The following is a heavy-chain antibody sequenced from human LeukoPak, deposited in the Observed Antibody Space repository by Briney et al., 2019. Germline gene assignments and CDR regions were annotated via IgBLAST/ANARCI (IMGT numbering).Heavy chain of an antibody. CDR1: GFTFSSYA. Sequence: PGGSLRLSCAASGFTFSSYAMHWVRQAPGKGLEYVSVISSNGGSTYYANSVKGRFTISRDNAKNSLYLQMNSLRAEDTAVYYCAELGITMIGGVWGKGTTVTISS. J-gene: IGHJ6*04. CDR3: AELGITMIGGV. CDR2: ISSNGGST. V-gene: IGHV3-64*01. D-gene: IGHD3-10*02.